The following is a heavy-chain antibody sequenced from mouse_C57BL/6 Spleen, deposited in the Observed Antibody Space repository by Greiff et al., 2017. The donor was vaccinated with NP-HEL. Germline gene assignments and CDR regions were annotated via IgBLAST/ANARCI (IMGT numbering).Heavy chain of an antibody. CDR3: ARHEGPGDYGSSPFDY. Sequence: VQLQQSGAELVKPGASVKLSCKASGYTFTEYTIHWVKQRSGQGLEWIGWFYPGSGSIKYNEKFKDKATLTADKSSSTVYMELSRLTSEDSAVYFWARHEGPGDYGSSPFDYWGQGTTLTVSS. CDR2: FYPGSGSI. CDR1: GYTFTEYT. D-gene: IGHD1-1*01. V-gene: IGHV1-62-2*01. J-gene: IGHJ2*01.